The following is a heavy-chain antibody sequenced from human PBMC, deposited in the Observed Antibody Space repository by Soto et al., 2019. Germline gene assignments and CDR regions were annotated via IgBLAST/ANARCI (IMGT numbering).Heavy chain of an antibody. CDR1: GGSISSGGYS. V-gene: IGHV4-30-2*01. Sequence: PSETLSLTCAVSGGSISSGGYSWSWIRQPPGKGLEWIGYIYHSGSTYYNPSLKSRVTISVDRSKNQFSLKLSSVTAADTAVYYCARGGYDFYYYYGMDVWGQGTTVTVSS. J-gene: IGHJ6*02. CDR3: ARGGYDFYYYYGMDV. CDR2: IYHSGST. D-gene: IGHD5-12*01.